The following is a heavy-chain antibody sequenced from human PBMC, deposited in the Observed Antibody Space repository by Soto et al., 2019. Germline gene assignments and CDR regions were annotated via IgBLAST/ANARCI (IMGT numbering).Heavy chain of an antibody. CDR1: GFTFSSYA. CDR2: ISGSGGST. J-gene: IGHJ3*02. CDR3: AKDQDRHPDDYDSSGLTLDALDI. Sequence: SGGSLRLSCAASGFTFSSYAMSWVRQPPGEGLEWVSAISGSGGSTYYADSVKGRFTISRDNSKNTLYLQMNSLRAEDTAVYYCAKDQDRHPDDYDSSGLTLDALDIWGQGTMVTVSS. V-gene: IGHV3-23*01. D-gene: IGHD3-22*01.